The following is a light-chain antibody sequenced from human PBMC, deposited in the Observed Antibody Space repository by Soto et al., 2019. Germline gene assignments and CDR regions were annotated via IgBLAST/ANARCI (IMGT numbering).Light chain of an antibody. CDR2: DVT. V-gene: IGLV2-14*01. Sequence: QSALTQPASVSGSPGQSITISCTGTSSDVGGYNYVSWYQQHPGKAPNLMIYDVTNRPSGVSNRFSGSKSGNTASLTISGLQAEDEADYYCSSYSTSSTPSYVFGTGTKVTVL. CDR3: SSYSTSSTPSYV. J-gene: IGLJ1*01. CDR1: SSDVGGYNY.